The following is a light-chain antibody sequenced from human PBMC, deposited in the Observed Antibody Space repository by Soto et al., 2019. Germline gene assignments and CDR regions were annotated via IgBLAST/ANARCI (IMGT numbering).Light chain of an antibody. CDR2: GAS. V-gene: IGKV3-20*01. CDR3: QQYGSSGT. J-gene: IGKJ1*01. CDR1: QSVSNNY. Sequence: EIVMTQSPATLSVSPGERATLSCRASQSVSNNYLAWCQQKPGQAPRLLIYGASNRATGIPDRFSGSGSGTDFTLTISRLEPEDFAVYYCQQYGSSGTFGQGTKVDI.